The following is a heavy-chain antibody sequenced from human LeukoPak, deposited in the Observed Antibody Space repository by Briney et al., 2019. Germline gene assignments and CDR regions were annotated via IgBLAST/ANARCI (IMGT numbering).Heavy chain of an antibody. CDR1: GGSISSYY. D-gene: IGHD6-13*01. CDR3: ARDPGIAAAAYYFDY. V-gene: IGHV4-59*01. CDR2: IYYSGNT. J-gene: IGHJ4*02. Sequence: SETLSLTCTVSGGSISSYYWSWIRQPPGKGLEWIGYIYYSGNTNYNPSLKSRVTISVDTSKNQFSLKLSSVTAADTAVYYCARDPGIAAAAYYFDYWGQGTLVTVSS.